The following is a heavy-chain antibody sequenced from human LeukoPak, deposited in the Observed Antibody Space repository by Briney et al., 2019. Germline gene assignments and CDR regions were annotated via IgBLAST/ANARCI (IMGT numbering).Heavy chain of an antibody. CDR1: GFAFNSYS. Sequence: GGSLRLSCAASGFAFNSYSMNWVRQAPGRGLEWVASITTSSTYMHYADSVKGRFTISRDNAKNSLYLQMNSLRADDTAVYFCARHRYYFDYWGQGTLVTVSS. CDR2: ITTSSTYM. J-gene: IGHJ4*02. CDR3: ARHRYYFDY. V-gene: IGHV3-21*01.